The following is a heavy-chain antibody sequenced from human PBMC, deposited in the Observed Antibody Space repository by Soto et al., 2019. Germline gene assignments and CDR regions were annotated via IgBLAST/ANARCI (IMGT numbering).Heavy chain of an antibody. Sequence: QVTLKESGPVLVKPTETLTLTCTVSGFSLSNARMGVSWIRQPPGKALEWLAHIFSNDEKSYRTSLKSRVTISKDTSKSRVVLTMTNMDPVDTATYYCARSPGDYYDSNDAFDIWGRGTMVTVSS. D-gene: IGHD3-22*01. J-gene: IGHJ3*02. CDR3: ARSPGDYYDSNDAFDI. CDR1: GFSLSNARMG. CDR2: IFSNDEK. V-gene: IGHV2-26*01.